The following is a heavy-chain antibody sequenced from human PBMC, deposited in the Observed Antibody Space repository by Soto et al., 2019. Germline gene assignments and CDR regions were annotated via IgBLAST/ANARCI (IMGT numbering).Heavy chain of an antibody. CDR3: ARDRPYYYDSSGFPR. CDR1: GYTFTSYG. Sequence: ASVKVSCKASGYTFTSYGISWVRQAPGQGLEWMGWIIAYNGNTNYAQKLQGRVTMTTDTSTSTAYMALRSLRSDDTAVYYCARDRPYYYDSSGFPRLGQGTLVTVSS. D-gene: IGHD3-22*01. CDR2: IIAYNGNT. V-gene: IGHV1-18*01. J-gene: IGHJ5*02.